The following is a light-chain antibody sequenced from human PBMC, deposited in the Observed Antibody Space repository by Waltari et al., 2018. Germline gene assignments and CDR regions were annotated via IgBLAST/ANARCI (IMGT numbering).Light chain of an antibody. CDR2: SKY. Sequence: IVLTQSPGTLSLSPGDRATLSCRASKTVSTIALSWYQQKPGQAPRVLSYSKYNRATGIPDRFSGSGSGTDFTLTINRLAPEDFAMYYCQQYDGIVVTFGGGTKVEI. CDR3: QQYDGIVVT. J-gene: IGKJ4*01. V-gene: IGKV3-20*01. CDR1: KTVSTIA.